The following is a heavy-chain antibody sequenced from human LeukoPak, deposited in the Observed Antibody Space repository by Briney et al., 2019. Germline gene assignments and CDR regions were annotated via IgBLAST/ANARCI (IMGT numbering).Heavy chain of an antibody. CDR3: ARDRLVLATDYYYGMDV. CDR1: GFTFSSHG. D-gene: IGHD1-26*01. CDR2: IRFDGTNQ. V-gene: IGHV3-30*02. Sequence: PGGSLRLSCAASGFTFSSHGMHWVRQAPGKGLEWVAFIRFDGTNQYYADSVKGRFTISRDNSKNTLYLQMNSLRAEDTAVYYCARDRLVLATDYYYGMDVWGQGTTVTVSS. J-gene: IGHJ6*02.